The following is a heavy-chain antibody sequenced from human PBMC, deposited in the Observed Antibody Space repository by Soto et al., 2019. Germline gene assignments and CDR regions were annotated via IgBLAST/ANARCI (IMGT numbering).Heavy chain of an antibody. CDR1: GFTFSSYS. CDR2: ISSSSSYI. Sequence: EVQLVESGGGLVKPGGSLRLSCAASGFTFSSYSMNWVRQAPGKGLEWVSSISSSSSYIYYADSVKGRFTISRDNAKNSLYLQMNSLRAEDTAVYYCARDKKEWLLYRYYYYMDVWGKGTTVTVSS. J-gene: IGHJ6*03. CDR3: ARDKKEWLLYRYYYYMDV. D-gene: IGHD5-12*01. V-gene: IGHV3-21*01.